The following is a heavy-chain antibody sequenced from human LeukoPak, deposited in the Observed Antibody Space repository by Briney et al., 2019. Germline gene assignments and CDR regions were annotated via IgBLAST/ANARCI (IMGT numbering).Heavy chain of an antibody. CDR2: ISGGGGST. CDR3: ARDWFHAIDY. J-gene: IGHJ4*02. D-gene: IGHD2/OR15-2a*01. V-gene: IGHV3-23*01. Sequence: GGSLRLSCAASGFTFSSYAMSWVRQAPGKGLEWVSAISGGGGSTYYADSVKGRFTISRDNAKNTLYLQMNSLRDDDTAVYYCARDWFHAIDYWGQGTLVTVSS. CDR1: GFTFSSYA.